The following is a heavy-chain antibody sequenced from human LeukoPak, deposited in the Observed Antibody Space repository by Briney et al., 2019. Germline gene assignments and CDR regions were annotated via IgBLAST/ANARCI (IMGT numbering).Heavy chain of an antibody. CDR3: ARGTYYYDSSGP. Sequence: SETLSLTCTVSGGSISSYYWSWIRQPPGKGLEWIGYIYYSGSTNYNPSLKSRVTISVDTSKNQFSLKLSSVTAADTAVYYCARGTYYYDSSGPWGQGTLVTVSS. J-gene: IGHJ5*02. CDR1: GGSISSYY. CDR2: IYYSGST. V-gene: IGHV4-59*01. D-gene: IGHD3-22*01.